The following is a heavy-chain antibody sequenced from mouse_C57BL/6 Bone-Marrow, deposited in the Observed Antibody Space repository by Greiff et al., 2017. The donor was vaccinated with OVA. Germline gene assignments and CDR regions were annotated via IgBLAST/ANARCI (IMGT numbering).Heavy chain of an antibody. CDR1: GFSLTSYG. CDR2: IWGDGST. Sequence: VKLQESGPGLVAPSQSLSITCTVSGFSLTSYGVSWVRQPPGKGLEWLGVIWGDGSTNYHSALISRLSISKDNSKSQVFLKLNSLQTDDTATYYCAKEGRQLRLRKAYYFDYWGQGTTLTVSS. V-gene: IGHV2-3*01. J-gene: IGHJ2*01. CDR3: AKEGRQLRLRKAYYFDY. D-gene: IGHD3-2*02.